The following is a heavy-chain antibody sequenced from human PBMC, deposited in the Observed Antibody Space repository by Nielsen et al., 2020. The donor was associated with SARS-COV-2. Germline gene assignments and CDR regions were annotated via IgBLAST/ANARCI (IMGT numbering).Heavy chain of an antibody. J-gene: IGHJ4*02. CDR3: ARGGRGWNDDFDY. D-gene: IGHD1-1*01. CDR2: INHSGST. CDR1: GGSISSSSYY. Sequence: SETLSLTCTVSGGSISSSSYYWSWIRQPPGKGLEWIGEINHSGSTNYNPSLKSRVTISVDTSKNQFSLKLSSVTAADTAVYYCARGGRGWNDDFDYWGQGTLVTVSS. V-gene: IGHV4-39*07.